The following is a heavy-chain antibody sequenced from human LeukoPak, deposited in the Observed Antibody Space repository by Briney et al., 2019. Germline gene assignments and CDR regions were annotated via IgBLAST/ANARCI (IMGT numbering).Heavy chain of an antibody. CDR2: IYYSGST. CDR1: GFTFSSYE. D-gene: IGHD2-8*01. J-gene: IGHJ3*02. Sequence: PGGSLRLSCAASGFTFSSYEMNWVRQAPGKGLEWIGYIYYSGSTNYNPSLKSRVTISVDTSKNQFSLKLSSVTAADTAVYYCARHLPYCTNGVCYEDAFDIWGQGTMVTVSS. CDR3: ARHLPYCTNGVCYEDAFDI. V-gene: IGHV4-59*08.